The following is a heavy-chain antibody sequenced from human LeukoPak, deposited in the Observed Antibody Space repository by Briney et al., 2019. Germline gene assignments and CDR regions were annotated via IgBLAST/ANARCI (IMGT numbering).Heavy chain of an antibody. CDR1: GGSISSSNW. CDR2: IYHSGST. CDR3: ARSSGWSRYYFDY. D-gene: IGHD6-19*01. Sequence: TPSGTLSPTCAVSGGSISSSNWGCWVRQPPGKGLEWNGEIYHSGSTNYNPSLKRRVTISVDKSKNQFSLKLSSVTAADTAVYYCARSSGWSRYYFDYWGQGTLVTVSS. V-gene: IGHV4-4*02. J-gene: IGHJ4*02.